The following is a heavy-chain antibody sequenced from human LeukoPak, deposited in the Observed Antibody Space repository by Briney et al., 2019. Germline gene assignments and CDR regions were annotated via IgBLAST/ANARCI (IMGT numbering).Heavy chain of an antibody. CDR2: ISYDGSNK. CDR1: GFTFSSYG. Sequence: GGSLRLSCAASGFTFSSYGMHWVRQAPGKGLEWAAVISYDGSNKYYADSVKGRFTISRDNSKNTLYLQMNSLRAEDTAVYYCAKDGVPAAIGYFDYGGQGPLVTVPS. CDR3: AKDGVPAAIGYFDY. J-gene: IGHJ4*02. V-gene: IGHV3-30*18. D-gene: IGHD2-2*01.